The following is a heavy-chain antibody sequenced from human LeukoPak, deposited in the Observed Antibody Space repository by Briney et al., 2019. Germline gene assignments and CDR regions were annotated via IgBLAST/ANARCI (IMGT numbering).Heavy chain of an antibody. Sequence: SETLSLTCTVSGGSIINYYWSWIRQPAGTGLEGVGRIYVTGSTSYNPSLQSRLSMSVDTSKNQFSLRLTSVTAADTAVYYCARLKYYDSTGYSPGYYMDVWGKGITVTVSS. CDR3: ARLKYYDSTGYSPGYYMDV. V-gene: IGHV4-4*07. CDR2: IYVTGST. D-gene: IGHD3-22*01. CDR1: GGSIINYY. J-gene: IGHJ6*03.